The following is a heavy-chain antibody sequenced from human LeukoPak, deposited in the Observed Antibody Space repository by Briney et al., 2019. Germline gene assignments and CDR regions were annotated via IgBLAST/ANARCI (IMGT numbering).Heavy chain of an antibody. CDR2: TYTSGST. D-gene: IGHD6-19*01. CDR3: AGDSRSVAGLGY. Sequence: ASETLSLTCTVSGDSISNYYWSWIRQPAGKGLEWIGRTYTSGSTNYNPSLRSRVTMSVDTSKNQFFLRLSSVTSADTAVYYCAGDSRSVAGLGYWGQGTLVTVSS. CDR1: GDSISNYY. J-gene: IGHJ4*02. V-gene: IGHV4-4*07.